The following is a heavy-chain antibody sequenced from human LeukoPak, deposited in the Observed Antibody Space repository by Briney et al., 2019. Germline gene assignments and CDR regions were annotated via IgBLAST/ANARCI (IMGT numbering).Heavy chain of an antibody. CDR3: AKPLWFGELLFHSPGTLQYYFDY. V-gene: IGHV3-23*01. J-gene: IGHJ4*02. Sequence: GGSLRLSCAASGFTFSSYAMSWVRQAPGKGLGWVSAISGSGGSTYYADSVKGRFTISRENSENTLYLQVNSLRAEDTAVYYCAKPLWFGELLFHSPGTLQYYFDYWGQGTLVTVSS. D-gene: IGHD3-10*01. CDR1: GFTFSSYA. CDR2: ISGSGGST.